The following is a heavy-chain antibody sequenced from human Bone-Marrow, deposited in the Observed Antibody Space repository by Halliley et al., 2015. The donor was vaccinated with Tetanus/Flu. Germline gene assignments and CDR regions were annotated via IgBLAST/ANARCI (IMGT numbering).Heavy chain of an antibody. CDR2: ISGYERTT. J-gene: IGHJ4*02. D-gene: IGHD4-4*01. Sequence: VSRISGYERTTTYAESVKGRFVISRDNSKNTLYLQMNSLRVEDTAVYYCATWDPNLDYNSDYWGQGTLVTVSS. CDR3: ATWDPNLDYNSDY. V-gene: IGHV3-74*01.